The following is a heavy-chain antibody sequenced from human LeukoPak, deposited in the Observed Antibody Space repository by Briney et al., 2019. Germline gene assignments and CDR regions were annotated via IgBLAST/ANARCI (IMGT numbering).Heavy chain of an antibody. CDR2: IYTSGST. J-gene: IGHJ4*02. CDR1: GCSISSYY. CDR3: ATSGYSSSWPVGY. D-gene: IGHD6-13*01. V-gene: IGHV4-4*07. Sequence: SETLSLTCTVSGCSISSYYWSWIRQPAGKGLEWIGRIYTSGSTNYNPSLKSRVTMSVDTSKNQFSLKLSSVTAADTAVYYCATSGYSSSWPVGYWGQGTLVTVSS.